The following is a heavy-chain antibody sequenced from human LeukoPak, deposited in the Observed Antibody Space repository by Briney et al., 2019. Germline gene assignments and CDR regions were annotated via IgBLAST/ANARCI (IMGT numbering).Heavy chain of an antibody. CDR1: GYSLTSYY. J-gene: IGHJ4*02. CDR3: ARGLRDSSGYYKDY. D-gene: IGHD3-22*01. V-gene: IGHV1-8*01. Sequence: ASVKVSCNPYGYSLTSYYIKWVRQAIGRGLEWMGWMNTNSGNTGYAQKFQGRVTMTRNTSISTAYMELSSLRSEDTAVYYCARGLRDSSGYYKDYWGQGTLVTVSS. CDR2: MNTNSGNT.